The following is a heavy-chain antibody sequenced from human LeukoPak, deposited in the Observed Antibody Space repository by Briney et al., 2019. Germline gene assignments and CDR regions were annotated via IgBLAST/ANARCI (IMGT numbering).Heavy chain of an antibody. D-gene: IGHD4-23*01. CDR1: GFRFRTYE. V-gene: IGHV3-48*03. Sequence: PGGSLRLSCAASGFRFRTYEMDWVRQAPGKGLEWISYIDSNSRMIHYADSVRGRFTISRDNAKNSLFLQMNSLRAEDTAVYYCARDYGGSSPFDYWGQGTLATVSS. CDR2: IDSNSRMI. J-gene: IGHJ4*02. CDR3: ARDYGGSSPFDY.